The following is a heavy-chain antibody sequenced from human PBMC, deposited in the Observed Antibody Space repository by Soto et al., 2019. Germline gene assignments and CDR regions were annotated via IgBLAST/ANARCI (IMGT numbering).Heavy chain of an antibody. Sequence: PGGSLRLSCAASGFTFSSYAMSWVRQAPGKGLEWVSAISGSGGSTYYADSVKGRFTISRDNSKNTLYLQMNSLRAEDTAVYYCAKSIIAVAGPGKWFDPWGQGTLVTVSS. CDR3: AKSIIAVAGPGKWFDP. V-gene: IGHV3-23*01. J-gene: IGHJ5*02. CDR2: ISGSGGST. CDR1: GFTFSSYA. D-gene: IGHD6-19*01.